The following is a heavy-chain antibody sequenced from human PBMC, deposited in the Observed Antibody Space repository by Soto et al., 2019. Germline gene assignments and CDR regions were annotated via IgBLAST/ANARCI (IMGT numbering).Heavy chain of an antibody. CDR3: ARGRSYYYDSSGYDY. CDR1: GGSISSGGYY. V-gene: IGHV4-31*03. J-gene: IGHJ4*02. CDR2: IYYSGST. Sequence: SETLSLTCTVSGGSISSGGYYWSWIRQHPGKGLEWIGYIYYSGSTYYNPSLKSRVTISVDTSKNQFSLKLSSVTAADTAVYYCARGRSYYYDSSGYDYWGQGTLVTVSS. D-gene: IGHD3-22*01.